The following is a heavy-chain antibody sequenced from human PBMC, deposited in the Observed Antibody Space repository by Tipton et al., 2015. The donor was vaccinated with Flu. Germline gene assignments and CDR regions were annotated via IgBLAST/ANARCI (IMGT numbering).Heavy chain of an antibody. CDR1: GCPISSYY. CDR3: ARGSLGIERRGAQYYSYYDGMED. J-gene: IGHJ6*02. Sequence: TLSLTCTVSGCPISSYYWSWIRQPAGKGLEWIGRIYTSGSAIHNPSLKSRVTMSVDTSKNQFSLKLDSVTAADTAVYYCARGSLGIERRGAQYYSYYDGMEDWGQGSTVTVSS. V-gene: IGHV4-4*07. CDR2: IYTSGSA. D-gene: IGHD6-13*01.